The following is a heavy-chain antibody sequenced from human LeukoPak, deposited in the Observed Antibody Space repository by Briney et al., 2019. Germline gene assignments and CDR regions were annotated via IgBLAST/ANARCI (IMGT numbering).Heavy chain of an antibody. V-gene: IGHV4-34*01. CDR2: INHSGST. D-gene: IGHD3-3*01. Sequence: PSETLSLTCAVYGGSFSGYYWSWIRQPPGKGLEWIGEINHSGSTNYNPSLKSRVTISVDTSKNQFSLKLSSVTAADTAVYYCARGSRFLEWLLVTSYGMDVWGQGTTVTVSS. J-gene: IGHJ6*02. CDR3: ARGSRFLEWLLVTSYGMDV. CDR1: GGSFSGYY.